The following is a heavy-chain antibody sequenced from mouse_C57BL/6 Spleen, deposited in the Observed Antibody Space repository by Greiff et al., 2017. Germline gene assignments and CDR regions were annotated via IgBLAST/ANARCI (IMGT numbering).Heavy chain of an antibody. CDR1: GYSFTGYY. Sequence: VQLQQSGPELVKPGASVKISCKASGYSFTGYYMNWVKQSPEKSLEWIGEINPSTGGTTYNQKFKAKATLTVDKSSSTAYMQLKSLTSEDSAVYYCARSYYYGSRGRDFDYWGQGTTLTVSS. J-gene: IGHJ2*01. D-gene: IGHD1-1*01. CDR2: INPSTGGT. V-gene: IGHV1-42*01. CDR3: ARSYYYGSRGRDFDY.